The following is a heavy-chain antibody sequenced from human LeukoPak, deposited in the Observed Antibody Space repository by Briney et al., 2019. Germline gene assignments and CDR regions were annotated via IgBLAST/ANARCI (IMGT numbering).Heavy chain of an antibody. D-gene: IGHD3-22*01. CDR3: ARGWAYYYDSSGHYYFDY. CDR2: INPNSGGT. Sequence: GASVKVSCKASGYTFTGYYMHRVRQAPGQGLEWRGWINPNSGGTNYAQKFQGRVTMTRDTSISTAYMELSRLRSDDTAVYYCARGWAYYYDSSGHYYFDYWGQGTLVTVSS. V-gene: IGHV1-2*02. CDR1: GYTFTGYY. J-gene: IGHJ4*02.